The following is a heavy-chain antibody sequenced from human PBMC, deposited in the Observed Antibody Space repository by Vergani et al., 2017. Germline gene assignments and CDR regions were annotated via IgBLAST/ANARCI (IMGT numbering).Heavy chain of an antibody. CDR2: INHSGST. CDR3: ARGGGYYYEFDY. J-gene: IGHJ4*02. D-gene: IGHD3-22*01. Sequence: QVQLQQWGAGLLKPSETLSLTCAVYGGSFSGYYWSWIRQPPGKGLEWIGEINHSGSTNYNPSLKSRVTISVDTSKNQFSLKLSSVTAADTAVYYCARGGGYYYEFDYWGQGILVTVSS. CDR1: GGSFSGYY. V-gene: IGHV4-34*01.